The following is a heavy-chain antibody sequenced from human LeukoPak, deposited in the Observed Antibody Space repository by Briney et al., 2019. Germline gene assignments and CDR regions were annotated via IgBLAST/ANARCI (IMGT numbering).Heavy chain of an antibody. CDR3: ARVQKSRKSVASAVDC. V-gene: IGHV3-48*03. CDR1: GFTFSGYE. Sequence: GGSLRLSCAASGFTFSGYEMNWVRQAPGKGLEWVSYISSSGSTISYTDSVKGRFTISRDNAKNSLYLQMNSLRAEDTAVYYCARVQKSRKSVASAVDCWGQGTVVIVSS. J-gene: IGHJ4*02. CDR2: ISSSGSTI. D-gene: IGHD5-12*01.